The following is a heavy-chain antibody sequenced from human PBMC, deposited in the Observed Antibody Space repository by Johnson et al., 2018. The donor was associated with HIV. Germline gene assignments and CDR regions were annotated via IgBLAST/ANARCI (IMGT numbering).Heavy chain of an antibody. J-gene: IGHJ3*02. Sequence: QVQLVESGGGVVQPGGSLRLSCAASGFTFSSYGMHWVRQAPGKGLEWVTFIQYDGSNKYYADSVKGRFTISRDNSKNTLYLQMNSLRAEDTAIYYCAKDLNVGELCCPTHDAFDIWGQGTTVTVSS. CDR2: IQYDGSNK. D-gene: IGHD3-10*01. V-gene: IGHV3-30*02. CDR1: GFTFSSYG. CDR3: AKDLNVGELCCPTHDAFDI.